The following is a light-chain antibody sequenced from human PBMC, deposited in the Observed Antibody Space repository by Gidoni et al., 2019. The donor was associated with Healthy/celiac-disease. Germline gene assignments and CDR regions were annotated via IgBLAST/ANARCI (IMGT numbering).Light chain of an antibody. CDR2: AAS. CDR1: QSISSY. V-gene: IGKV1-39*01. CDR3: QQSYSTPIT. Sequence: DIQLTQSPSSLSASVGDRVTITCRASQSISSYLNWYQQNPGKAPKLLIYAASSLQSGVPSRFSGSGSGTDFTLTISSLQPEDFATDYCQQSYSTPITFGQGTRLEIK. J-gene: IGKJ5*01.